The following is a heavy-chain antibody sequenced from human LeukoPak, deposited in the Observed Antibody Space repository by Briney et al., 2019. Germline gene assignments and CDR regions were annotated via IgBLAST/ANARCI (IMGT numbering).Heavy chain of an antibody. CDR1: GGTFSSYA. Sequence: SVKVSCKASGGTFSSYAISWVRQAPGQGLEWMGRIIPIFGTANYAQKFQGRVTITTDESTSTAYMELSSLRSEDTAVYYCAREPSYSSGWFDPWGQGTLVTVSP. J-gene: IGHJ5*02. V-gene: IGHV1-69*05. CDR3: AREPSYSSGWFDP. CDR2: IIPIFGTA. D-gene: IGHD6-19*01.